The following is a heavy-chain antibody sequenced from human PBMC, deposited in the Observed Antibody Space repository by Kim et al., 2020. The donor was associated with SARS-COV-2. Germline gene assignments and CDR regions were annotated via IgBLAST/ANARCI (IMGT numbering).Heavy chain of an antibody. Sequence: TYYADSVEGRFTSSRDNSKNALYLQMNSQRAEDAAVYYWARDKQWLGRDYWGQGTLVTVSS. CDR3: ARDKQWLGRDY. V-gene: IGHV3-66*01. CDR2: T. J-gene: IGHJ4*02. D-gene: IGHD6-19*01.